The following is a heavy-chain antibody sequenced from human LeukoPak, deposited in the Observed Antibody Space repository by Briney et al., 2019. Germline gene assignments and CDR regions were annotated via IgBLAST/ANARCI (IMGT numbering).Heavy chain of an antibody. V-gene: IGHV4-59*12. J-gene: IGHJ6*02. CDR1: GGSISGYY. CDR2: IYYTGNT. D-gene: IGHD2-15*01. Sequence: SETLSLTCTVSGGSISGYYWSWIRQPPGKGLEWIAYIYYTGNTNYNPSLKSRVTMSVDTSKNQFSLKLSSVTAADTAVYYCARAPPILGYGMDVWGQGTTVTVSS. CDR3: ARAPPILGYGMDV.